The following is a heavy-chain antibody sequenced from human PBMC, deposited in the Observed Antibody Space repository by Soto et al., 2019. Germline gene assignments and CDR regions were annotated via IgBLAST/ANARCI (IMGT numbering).Heavy chain of an antibody. CDR3: ARGGPELATIGSFDY. D-gene: IGHD5-12*01. CDR2: IIPSDGIT. CDR1: GYTFINYY. J-gene: IGHJ4*02. V-gene: IGHV1-46*01. Sequence: QVQVVQSGAEVKKPGASVKVSCKASGYTFINYYMHWVRQAPGQGLEWIGRIIPSDGITHYAQRFQDRVIMTRDTSTSTVYMELNSLRSEDSAVYYCARGGPELATIGSFDYWGQGTLVTVSS.